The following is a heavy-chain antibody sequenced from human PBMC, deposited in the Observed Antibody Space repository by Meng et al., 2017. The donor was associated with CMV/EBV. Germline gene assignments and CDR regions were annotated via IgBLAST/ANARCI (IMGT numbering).Heavy chain of an antibody. D-gene: IGHD6-6*01. CDR2: IIPIFGTA. J-gene: IGHJ6*02. V-gene: IGHV1-69*05. CDR1: GGTFSSYA. CDR3: ARDGIAARRSYYYYGMGV. Sequence: SVKVSCKASGGTFSSYAISWVRQAPGQGLEWMGGIIPIFGTANYAQKFQGRVTITTDESTSTAYMELSSLRSEDTAVYYCARDGIAARRSYYYYGMGVWGQGTTVTVSS.